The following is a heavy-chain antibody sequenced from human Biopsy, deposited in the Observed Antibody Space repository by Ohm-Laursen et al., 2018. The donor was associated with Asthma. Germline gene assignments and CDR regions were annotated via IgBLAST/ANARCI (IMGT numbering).Heavy chain of an antibody. CDR3: ARTFHFWSPYHAEHYQL. D-gene: IGHD3-3*02. V-gene: IGHV3-7*01. Sequence: SLRLSCTASGFTFSNYVMSWVRQAPGKGLEWVANIKHDGTEKNHVDSPKGRFTISRDNAKNSLYLQMNSLRAEDTAVYYCARTFHFWSPYHAEHYQLWGQGTLVTVPS. CDR2: IKHDGTEK. CDR1: GFTFSNYV. J-gene: IGHJ1*01.